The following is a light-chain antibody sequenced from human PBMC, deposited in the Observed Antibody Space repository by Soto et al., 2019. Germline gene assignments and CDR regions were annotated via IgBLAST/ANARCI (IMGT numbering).Light chain of an antibody. CDR2: KAS. CDR3: QQYSIYSRT. J-gene: IGKJ1*01. CDR1: QSISSW. Sequence: DIQMTQSPSTLSASLGDRVTITCRASQSISSWLAWYQQKPGKAPNLLIYKASFLRSGVPSRFSGSGSGTEFALTISSLQPDDFATYYCQQYSIYSRTFGQGTKVELK. V-gene: IGKV1-5*03.